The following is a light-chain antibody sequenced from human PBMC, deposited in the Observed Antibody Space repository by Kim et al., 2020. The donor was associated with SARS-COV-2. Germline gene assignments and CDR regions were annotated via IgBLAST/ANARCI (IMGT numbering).Light chain of an antibody. CDR2: GTS. Sequence: LSPGDRATLSCRASQSVANRYLAWYQQKPGQAPRLLIYGTSHRATGIPDRFSGSGSGTDFTLTISRLEPEDFAVFYCQQYGMSPQTFGQGTKVDIK. V-gene: IGKV3-20*01. CDR1: QSVANRY. J-gene: IGKJ1*01. CDR3: QQYGMSPQT.